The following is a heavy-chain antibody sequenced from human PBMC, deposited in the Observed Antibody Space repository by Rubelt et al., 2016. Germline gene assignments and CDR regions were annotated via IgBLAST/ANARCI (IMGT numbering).Heavy chain of an antibody. Sequence: RLQESGPGLVGPSETLSLTCIVSGASISNDYSFWGWIRQPPGKGLEWIGYIYHSGSTNYNLSLKSRCSISVGTSKNQCSLNLSSVTAADTAVYYCARGQGGNSNYWGQGTLVTVSS. CDR1: GASISNDYSF. V-gene: IGHV4-61*01. CDR2: IYHSGST. CDR3: ARGQGGNSNY. J-gene: IGHJ4*02. D-gene: IGHD4-23*01.